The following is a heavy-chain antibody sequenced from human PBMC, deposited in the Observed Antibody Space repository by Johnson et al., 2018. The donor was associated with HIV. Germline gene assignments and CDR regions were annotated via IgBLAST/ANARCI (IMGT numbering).Heavy chain of an antibody. CDR2: INWNGGST. J-gene: IGHJ3*02. Sequence: VQLVESGGGLVKPGGSLRLSCAASEFTYSDFYINWIRQPPGEGLEWVSGINWNGGSTGYADSVKGRFTISRDNAKNSLYLQMNSLRAEDTAVYYCARDNGAVAGPEGAFDIWGQGTMVTVSS. CDR3: ARDNGAVAGPEGAFDI. D-gene: IGHD6-19*01. V-gene: IGHV3-20*04. CDR1: EFTYSDFY.